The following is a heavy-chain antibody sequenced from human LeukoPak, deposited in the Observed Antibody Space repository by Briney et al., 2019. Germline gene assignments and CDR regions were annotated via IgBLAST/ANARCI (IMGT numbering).Heavy chain of an antibody. CDR3: ARRGNDCSSTSCYTGQHWFDP. J-gene: IGHJ5*02. Sequence: GESLKISCKGSGYSFTSYWIGWVRQMPGKGLGWMGIIYPGDSDTRYSPSFQGQVTISADKSISTAYLQWSSLKASDTAMYYCARRGNDCSSTSCYTGQHWFDPWGQGTLVTVSS. V-gene: IGHV5-51*01. D-gene: IGHD2-2*02. CDR1: GYSFTSYW. CDR2: IYPGDSDT.